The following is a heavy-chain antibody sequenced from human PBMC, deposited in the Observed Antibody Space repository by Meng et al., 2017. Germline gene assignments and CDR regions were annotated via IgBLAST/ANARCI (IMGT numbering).Heavy chain of an antibody. CDR2: IIPIFGTA. J-gene: IGHJ6*02. V-gene: IGHV1-69*01. CDR3: AGGVESTGAYYDFWTNYYYYGMDV. Sequence: GGSLRLSCKASGGTFSSYAISWVRQAPGQGLEWMGGIIPIFGTANYAQKFQGRVTITADESTSTAYMELSSLRSEDTAVYYCAGGVESTGAYYDFWTNYYYYGMDVWGQGTTVTVSS. D-gene: IGHD3-3*01. CDR1: GGTFSSYA.